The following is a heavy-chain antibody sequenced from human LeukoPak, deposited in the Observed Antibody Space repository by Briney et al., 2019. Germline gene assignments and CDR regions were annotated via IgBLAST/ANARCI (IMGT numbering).Heavy chain of an antibody. CDR1: GFTFSSYA. CDR3: ARSGIAAAGNRDAFDI. J-gene: IGHJ3*02. CDR2: ISYDGSNK. V-gene: IGHV3-30-3*01. Sequence: GGSLRLSCAASGFTFSSYAMHWVRQAPGKGLEWVAVISYDGSNKYYADSVKGRFTISRDNSKNTLYLQMNSLRAEDTAVYYCARSGIAAAGNRDAFDIWGQGTMVTVSS. D-gene: IGHD6-13*01.